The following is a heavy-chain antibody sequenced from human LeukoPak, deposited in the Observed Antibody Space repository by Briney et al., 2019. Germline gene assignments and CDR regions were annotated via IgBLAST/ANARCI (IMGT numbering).Heavy chain of an antibody. CDR3: AKSRVGATANWFDP. J-gene: IGHJ5*02. D-gene: IGHD1-26*01. Sequence: GGSLRLSCAASGFTFSSYAMHWVRQAPGKGLEWVAVISYDGANKYYADAVKGRFTISRDNAKNTLYLQMNSLRAEDTAVYYCAKSRVGATANWFDPWGQGTLVTVSS. CDR2: ISYDGANK. V-gene: IGHV3-30*04. CDR1: GFTFSSYA.